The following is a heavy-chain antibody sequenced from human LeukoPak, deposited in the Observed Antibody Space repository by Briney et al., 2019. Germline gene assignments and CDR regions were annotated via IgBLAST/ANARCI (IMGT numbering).Heavy chain of an antibody. J-gene: IGHJ4*02. CDR2: ISVYNGDT. V-gene: IGHV1-18*01. CDR3: ARTAGHFDY. D-gene: IGHD6-13*01. Sequence: GASVKVSCKASGYTFTSYDITWVRQAPGQGLEWMGWISVYNGDTNYAQKLQGRVTMARDTSTTTAHMELRSLRSDDTAVYYCARTAGHFDYWGQGTLVTVSS. CDR1: GYTFTSYD.